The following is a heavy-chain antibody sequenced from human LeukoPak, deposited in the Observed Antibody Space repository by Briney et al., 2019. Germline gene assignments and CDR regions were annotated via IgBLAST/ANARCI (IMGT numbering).Heavy chain of an antibody. V-gene: IGHV3-23*01. J-gene: IGHJ4*02. Sequence: GGSLRLSCASSGFTFSSYAMSWVRQAPGKGLEWVSAISGSGGCTYYADSVKGRFTISRDNSKNTLYLQMNSLGAEDTAVYYCAKDEWELPRGYWGQGTLVTVSS. CDR2: ISGSGGCT. CDR1: GFTFSSYA. CDR3: AKDEWELPRGY. D-gene: IGHD1-26*01.